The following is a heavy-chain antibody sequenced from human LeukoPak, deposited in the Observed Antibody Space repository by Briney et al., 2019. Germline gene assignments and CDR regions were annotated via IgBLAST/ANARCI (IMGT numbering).Heavy chain of an antibody. D-gene: IGHD2-2*02. CDR1: GGSFSGYY. J-gene: IGHJ5*02. V-gene: IGHV4-31*11. CDR2: IYYSGST. CDR3: ARRQDCSSTSCYRFDP. Sequence: PSETLSLTCAVYGGSFSGYYWSWIRQHPGKGLEWIGYIYYSGSTYYNPSLKSRVTISVDTSKNQFSLKLSSVTAADTAVYYCARRQDCSSTSCYRFDPWGQGTLVTVSS.